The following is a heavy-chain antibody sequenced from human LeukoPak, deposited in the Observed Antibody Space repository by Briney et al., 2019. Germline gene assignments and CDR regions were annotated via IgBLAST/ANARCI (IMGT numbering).Heavy chain of an antibody. Sequence: SETLSLTCAVYGGSFSGYYWNWIRQPPGKGLEWIGEINHSGSTNYNPSLKSRVTISVDTSKNQFSLKLSSVTAADTAVYYCARCSFGYYYYYGMDVWGQGTTVTVSS. V-gene: IGHV4-34*01. CDR3: ARCSFGYYYYYGMDV. CDR2: INHSGST. J-gene: IGHJ6*02. D-gene: IGHD3-10*01. CDR1: GGSFSGYY.